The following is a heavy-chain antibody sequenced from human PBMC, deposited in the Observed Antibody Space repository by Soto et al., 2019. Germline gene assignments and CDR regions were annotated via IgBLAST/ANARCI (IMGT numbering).Heavy chain of an antibody. J-gene: IGHJ6*02. D-gene: IGHD2-2*01. CDR2: IYYSGST. Sequence: VQLQESGPGLVKPSQTLALTCTVSGGSISSGGYYWSWIRQHPGKGLEWLGYIYYSGSTYYNPALTSRVTISGDTSKNQFSLKLRAVTAADPAVYYCARRQMGYCSSTSCYYDDGMDVWGQGTTVTVSS. V-gene: IGHV4-31*03. CDR1: GGSISSGGYY. CDR3: ARRQMGYCSSTSCYYDDGMDV.